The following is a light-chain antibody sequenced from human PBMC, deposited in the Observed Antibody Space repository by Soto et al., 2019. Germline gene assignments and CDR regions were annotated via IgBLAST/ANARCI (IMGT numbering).Light chain of an antibody. CDR2: SAS. CDR3: QQSYSTPRS. CDR1: QSISTY. V-gene: IGKV1-39*01. J-gene: IGKJ2*01. Sequence: DIQLTQSPSSLSASVGDSVTITCRASQSISTYLNWFQQIPGTVPKVLIYSASSLHNGVPSRFSGSGSGTDFTLTISSLQPEDFGTYYCQQSYSTPRSFGQGTKLEIK.